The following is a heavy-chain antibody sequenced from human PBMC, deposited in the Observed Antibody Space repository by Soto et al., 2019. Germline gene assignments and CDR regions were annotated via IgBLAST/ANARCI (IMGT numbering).Heavy chain of an antibody. CDR1: GFTFSSYG. J-gene: IGHJ6*02. D-gene: IGHD6-19*01. CDR2: IWYDGSNK. CDR3: ARDSIAVAGYYYSGMDV. V-gene: IGHV3-33*01. Sequence: QVQLVESGGGVVQPGRSLRLSCAASGFTFSSYGMHWVRQAPGKGLEWVAVIWYDGSNKYYADSVKGRFTISRDNSKNTLYLQMNSLRAEDTAVYYCARDSIAVAGYYYSGMDVWGQGTTVTVSS.